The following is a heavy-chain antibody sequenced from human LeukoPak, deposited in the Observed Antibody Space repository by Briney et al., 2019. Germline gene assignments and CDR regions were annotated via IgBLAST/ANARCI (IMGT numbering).Heavy chain of an antibody. Sequence: PGGSLRLSCAASGFTFSNAWMSWVRQAPGEGLEWVSLISYSGANSYYTDSVRGRFTISRDNSKNTLYLQMHSLRADDTAVYYCAKSHTYYFDSSGYYADYWGQGTLVTVSS. CDR1: GFTFSNAW. CDR3: AKSHTYYFDSSGYYADY. D-gene: IGHD3-22*01. V-gene: IGHV3-23*01. J-gene: IGHJ4*02. CDR2: ISYSGANS.